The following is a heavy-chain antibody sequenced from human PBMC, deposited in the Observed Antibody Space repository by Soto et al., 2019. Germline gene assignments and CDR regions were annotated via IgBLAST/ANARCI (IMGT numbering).Heavy chain of an antibody. CDR1: GGSVSSGSYY. J-gene: IGHJ4*01. V-gene: IGHV4-61*01. Sequence: PSETLSLTCTVSGGSVSSGSYYWSWIRQPPGKGLEWIGYIYYSGNTDYNPSLRGRVTISVDTSKKRFSLELSSVTAADTAVYYCARGFPFVYWGHGTLVTVSS. CDR3: ARGFPFVY. CDR2: IYYSGNT.